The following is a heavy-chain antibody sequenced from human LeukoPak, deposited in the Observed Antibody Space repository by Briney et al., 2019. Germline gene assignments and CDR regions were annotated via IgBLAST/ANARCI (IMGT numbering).Heavy chain of an antibody. D-gene: IGHD6-19*01. V-gene: IGHV1-2*06. CDR1: GYTFTGYY. CDR2: INPNSGDT. CDR3: ARDLFHYSSGWYPGY. J-gene: IGHJ4*02. Sequence: ASVKVSCKASGYTFTGYYMRWVRQAPGQGLEWMGRINPNSGDTNYAQKFQGRVTMTRDKSISTAYMEVSRLRTEDTAVYFCARDLFHYSSGWYPGYWGQRTPVTDSP.